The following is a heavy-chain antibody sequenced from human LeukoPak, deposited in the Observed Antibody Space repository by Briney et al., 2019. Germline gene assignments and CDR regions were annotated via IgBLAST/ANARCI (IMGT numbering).Heavy chain of an antibody. J-gene: IGHJ4*02. CDR1: GGSINSYW. CDR3: ARAGYTISSYRFDY. V-gene: IGHV4-4*07. Sequence: ASETLSLTCSVSGGSINSYWRSWIRQPAGKGLEFIGRIYTTGMTNYNPSLKSRVSMSVDTSKNQFSLELRSVTAADTAVYFCARAGYTISSYRFDYWGQGALVTVSS. D-gene: IGHD3-16*02. CDR2: IYTTGMT.